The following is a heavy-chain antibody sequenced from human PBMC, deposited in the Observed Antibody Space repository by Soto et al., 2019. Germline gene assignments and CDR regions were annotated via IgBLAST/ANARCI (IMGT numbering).Heavy chain of an antibody. CDR3: AKNSRYNWNPDAFDV. Sequence: GGSLRLSCAASGFTFNIYAMSWVRHAPGKGLEWVSGISSSGGSTDYADSVQGRFTISRDNSKNTLYLQMNSLRAEDTAVYYCAKNSRYNWNPDAFDVWGQGTMVTVSS. CDR2: ISSSGGST. V-gene: IGHV3-23*01. J-gene: IGHJ3*01. D-gene: IGHD1-20*01. CDR1: GFTFNIYA.